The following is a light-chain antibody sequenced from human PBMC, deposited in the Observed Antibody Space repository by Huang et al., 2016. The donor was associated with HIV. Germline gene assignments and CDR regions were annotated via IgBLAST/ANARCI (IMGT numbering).Light chain of an antibody. CDR2: ATS. CDR3: QQNYIAPQT. V-gene: IGKV1-39*01. Sequence: DIQMTQSPSSLSASIGDRITITCRASERISNYLSWYQLKPERAPNLLIYATSSLQSGVPSRFSGSGSGTDFTLTITSLQPEDFATYYCQQNYIAPQTFGQGTKV. CDR1: ERISNY. J-gene: IGKJ1*01.